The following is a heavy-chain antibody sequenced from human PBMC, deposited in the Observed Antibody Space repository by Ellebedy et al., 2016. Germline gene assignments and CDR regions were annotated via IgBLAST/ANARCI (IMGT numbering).Heavy chain of an antibody. V-gene: IGHV3-21*01. D-gene: IGHD4-17*01. CDR3: ARDQYGDYAIDY. J-gene: IGHJ4*02. CDR1: GFTFSSYS. Sequence: GESLKISXAASGFTFSSYSMNWVRQAPGKGLEWVASISGSSGDTYYADSVKGRFRISRDNSRNSLSLQMNSLRAEDTAVYYCARDQYGDYAIDYWGQGTLVTVSS. CDR2: ISGSSGDT.